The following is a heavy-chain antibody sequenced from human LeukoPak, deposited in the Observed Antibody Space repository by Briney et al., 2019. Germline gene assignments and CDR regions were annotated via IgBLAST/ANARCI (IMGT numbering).Heavy chain of an antibody. CDR3: ARDINYYHYGMDV. V-gene: IGHV3-30*04. J-gene: IGHJ6*02. Sequence: GGSLRLSCAASGFTFSSYAMHWVRQAPGKGLEWVAVISYDGSNKYYADSVKGRFTISRDNSKNTLYLQMNSLRAEDAAVYYCARDINYYHYGMDVWGQGTTVTVSS. CDR1: GFTFSSYA. CDR2: ISYDGSNK.